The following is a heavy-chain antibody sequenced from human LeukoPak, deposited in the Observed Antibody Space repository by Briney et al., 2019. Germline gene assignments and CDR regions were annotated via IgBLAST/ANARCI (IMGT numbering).Heavy chain of an antibody. J-gene: IGHJ4*02. CDR3: ARKAAGLTFDY. CDR1: GITFSSYA. CDR2: INSDGSST. Sequence: GGSLRLSCAASGITFSSYAMSWVRQAPGKGLVWVSRINSDGSSTNYADSVKGRFTISRGNAENTLYLQMNSLRAEDTAVYYCARKAAGLTFDYWGQGTLVTVSS. D-gene: IGHD6-13*01. V-gene: IGHV3-74*01.